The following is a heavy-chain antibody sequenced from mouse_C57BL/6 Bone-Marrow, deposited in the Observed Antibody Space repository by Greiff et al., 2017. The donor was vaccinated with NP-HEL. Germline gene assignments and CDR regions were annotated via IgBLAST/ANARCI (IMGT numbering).Heavy chain of an antibody. V-gene: IGHV1-61*01. CDR2: IYPSDSET. CDR1: GYTFTSYW. CDR3: ARPTRYAMDY. Sequence: QVHVKQPGAELVRPGSSVKLSCKASGYTFTSYWMDWVKQRPGQGLEWIGNIYPSDSETHYNQKFKDKATLTVDKSSSTAYMQLSSLTSEDSAVYYCARPTRYAMDYWGQGTSVTVSS. J-gene: IGHJ4*01.